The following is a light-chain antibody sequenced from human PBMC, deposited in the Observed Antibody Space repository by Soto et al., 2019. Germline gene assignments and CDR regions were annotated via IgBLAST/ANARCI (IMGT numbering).Light chain of an antibody. J-gene: IGLJ2*01. CDR1: SSDVGSYNL. CDR2: EGS. V-gene: IGLV2-23*01. CDR3: CSYAGSRTDVV. Sequence: QSALTQPASVSGSPGQSITISCTGTSSDVGSYNLVSWYQQHPGKAPKLMIYEGSKRPSGVSNRFSGSKSGNTGSLTISGLQAEDEADYYCCSYAGSRTDVVFGGGTKLTVL.